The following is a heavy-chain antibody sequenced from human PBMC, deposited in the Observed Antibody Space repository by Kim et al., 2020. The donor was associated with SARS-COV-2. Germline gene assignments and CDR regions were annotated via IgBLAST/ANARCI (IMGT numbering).Heavy chain of an antibody. Sequence: SRKSLVTVSVDTSKNQFSLKLSSVTAADTAVYYCARGAKRYSSSRHAFDIWGQGTMVTVSS. J-gene: IGHJ3*02. V-gene: IGHV4-34*01. D-gene: IGHD6-13*01. CDR3: ARGAKRYSSSRHAFDI.